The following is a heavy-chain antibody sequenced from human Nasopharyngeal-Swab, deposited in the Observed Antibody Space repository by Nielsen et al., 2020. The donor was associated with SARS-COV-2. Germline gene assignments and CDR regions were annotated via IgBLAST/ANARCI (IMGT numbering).Heavy chain of an antibody. D-gene: IGHD3-22*01. CDR1: GFTFDDYA. V-gene: IGHV3-9*01. CDR2: ISWNSGSI. J-gene: IGHJ4*02. Sequence: SLKISCAASGFTFDDYAMHWVRQAPGKGLEWVSGISWNSGSIGYADSVKGRFTISRDNAKNSLYLQMNSLRAEDTALYYCAKLHDSSGYYFDYWGPGTLVTVSS. CDR3: AKLHDSSGYYFDY.